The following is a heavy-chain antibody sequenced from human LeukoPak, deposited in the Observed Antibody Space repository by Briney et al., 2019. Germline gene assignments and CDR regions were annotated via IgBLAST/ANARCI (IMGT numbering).Heavy chain of an antibody. CDR1: GFTLNSNA. V-gene: IGHV3-23*01. J-gene: IGHJ4*02. Sequence: PRGSLRLSCAVSGFTLNSNAMCWVRQAPGKGLEWVSAISRIGVTTYYADSVEGRFTISRDTSKNTLYLQMNTLRPEDTAVYYCAKEEVPNDYWGQGTLVTVSS. CDR3: AKEEVPNDY. D-gene: IGHD2-2*01. CDR2: ISRIGVTT.